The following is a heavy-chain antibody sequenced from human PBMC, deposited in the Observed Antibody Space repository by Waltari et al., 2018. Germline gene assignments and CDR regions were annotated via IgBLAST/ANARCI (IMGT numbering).Heavy chain of an antibody. J-gene: IGHJ4*02. CDR3: VKGGWGFGAFYEQH. CDR2: IGWNSGAI. D-gene: IGHD3-10*01. Sequence: EVQLVTSGGGLVQPGRSLRLACVGSGFRFVEYVMYWVRQRPGKGLEWLSGIGWNSGAIGYADSVRGRFSTYRDNARKSLYLQMGRLRPEDTALYYCVKGGWGFGAFYEQHWGQGIQVTVSS. CDR1: GFRFVEYV. V-gene: IGHV3-9*01.